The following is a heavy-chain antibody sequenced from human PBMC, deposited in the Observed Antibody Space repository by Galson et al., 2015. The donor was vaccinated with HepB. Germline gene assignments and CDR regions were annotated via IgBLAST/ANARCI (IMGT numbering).Heavy chain of an antibody. D-gene: IGHD2-15*01. CDR2: ISSSDSTI. Sequence: SLRLSCEASGFTFSDYDMSWVRQAPGKGLEWVSDISSSDSTIYYAEKLKGRFTITRDKATNSVYLQLNSLRAEDTAMYYCARDCFCSGKNWYFFDSWGQGTLVTVSS. CDR1: GFTFSDYD. J-gene: IGHJ5*01. CDR3: ARDCFCSGKNWYFFDS. V-gene: IGHV3-11*01.